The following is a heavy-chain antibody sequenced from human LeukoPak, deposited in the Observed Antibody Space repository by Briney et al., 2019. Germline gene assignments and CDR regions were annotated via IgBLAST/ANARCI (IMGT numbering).Heavy chain of an antibody. J-gene: IGHJ4*02. V-gene: IGHV3-7*01. CDR1: GFTFSIYC. Sequence: GGSLRLSCAASGFTFSIYCMSWVRQAPGKGLEWVANKKQDGSEKYYVDSVKGRFTIPRDNAKNSLYLQMNSLRAEDTAVYYCARDLYSYGPFDYWGQGTLVTVSS. CDR2: KKQDGSEK. D-gene: IGHD5-18*01. CDR3: ARDLYSYGPFDY.